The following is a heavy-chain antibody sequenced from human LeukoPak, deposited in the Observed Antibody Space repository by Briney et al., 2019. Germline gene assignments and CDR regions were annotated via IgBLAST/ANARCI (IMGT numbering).Heavy chain of an antibody. CDR2: IYHSGSM. D-gene: IGHD2-8*02. V-gene: IGHV4-39*07. CDR1: GGSINSSDYY. J-gene: IGHJ2*01. Sequence: SETLSLTCTVSGGSINSSDYYWGWIRQPPGKGLEWIGSIYHSGSMYASLKSRVTISVDTSKNQFSLKLSSVTAADTAVYYCARVRPSPWWWYFDLWGRGTLVTVSS. CDR3: ARVRPSPWWWYFDL.